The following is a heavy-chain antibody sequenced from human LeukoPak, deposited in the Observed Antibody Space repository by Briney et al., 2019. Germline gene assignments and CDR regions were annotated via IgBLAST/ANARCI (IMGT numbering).Heavy chain of an antibody. V-gene: IGHV1-18*01. Sequence: GASVKASCKASGYTFTSYGISWVRQAPGQGLEWMGWISAYNGNTNYAQKLQGRVTMTTDTSTSTAYMELRSLRSDDTAVYYCAREVRYSSGWYYFDYWGQGTLVTVSS. CDR3: AREVRYSSGWYYFDY. CDR1: GYTFTSYG. CDR2: ISAYNGNT. D-gene: IGHD6-19*01. J-gene: IGHJ4*02.